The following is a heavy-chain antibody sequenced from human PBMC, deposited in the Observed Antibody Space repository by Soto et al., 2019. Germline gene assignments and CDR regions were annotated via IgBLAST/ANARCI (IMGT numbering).Heavy chain of an antibody. D-gene: IGHD3-16*02. CDR3: ARDDYDYIWGSYRPYYFDY. CDR1: GFTFSSYS. CDR2: ISSSSSYI. Sequence: GGSLRLSCAASGFTFSSYSMNWVRQAPGKGLEWVSSISSSSSYIYYADSVKGRFTISRDNAKNSLYLQMNSLRAEDTAVYYCARDDYDYIWGSYRPYYFDYWGQGTLVTVSS. V-gene: IGHV3-21*01. J-gene: IGHJ4*02.